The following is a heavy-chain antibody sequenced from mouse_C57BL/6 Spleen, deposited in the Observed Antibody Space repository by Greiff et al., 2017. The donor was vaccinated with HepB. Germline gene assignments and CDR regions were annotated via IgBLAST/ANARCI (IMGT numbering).Heavy chain of an antibody. J-gene: IGHJ1*03. CDR1: GFSLTSYA. CDR2: IWTGGGT. CDR3: ARKKTGPTHWYFDV. V-gene: IGHV2-9-1*01. D-gene: IGHD4-1*01. Sequence: VMLVESGPGLVAPSQSLSITCTVSGFSLTSYAISWVRQPPGKGLEWLGVIWTGGGTNYNSALKSRLSISKDNSKSQVFLKMNSLQTDDTARYYCARKKTGPTHWYFDVWGTGTTVTVSS.